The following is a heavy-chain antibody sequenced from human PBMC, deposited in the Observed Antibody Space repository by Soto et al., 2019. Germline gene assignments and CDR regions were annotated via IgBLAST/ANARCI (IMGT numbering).Heavy chain of an antibody. CDR2: ISSSSSYI. CDR3: ARDPTAVTSRFDP. J-gene: IGHJ5*02. CDR1: GFTFSSYS. Sequence: GGSLRLSCAASGFTFSSYSMNWVRQAPGKGLEWVSSISSSSSYIYYADSVKGRFTISRDNAKNSLYLQMNSLRSEDTDVYYCARDPTAVTSRFDPWGQGTLVTVSS. V-gene: IGHV3-21*01. D-gene: IGHD4-4*01.